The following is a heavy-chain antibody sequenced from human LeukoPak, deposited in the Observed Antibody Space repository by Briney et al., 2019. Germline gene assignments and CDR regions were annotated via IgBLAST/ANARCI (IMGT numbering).Heavy chain of an antibody. CDR2: IYYSGIT. D-gene: IGHD3-22*01. CDR1: GGSISSSSYY. Sequence: SETLSLXCTVSGGSISSSSYYWGWSRQPPGKGPEWIGSIYYSGITYYNPSLKSRVTISVDTSKNQFSLKLSSVTAADTAVYYCARHPYDSSGYYPDYWGQGTLVTVSS. J-gene: IGHJ4*02. V-gene: IGHV4-39*01. CDR3: ARHPYDSSGYYPDY.